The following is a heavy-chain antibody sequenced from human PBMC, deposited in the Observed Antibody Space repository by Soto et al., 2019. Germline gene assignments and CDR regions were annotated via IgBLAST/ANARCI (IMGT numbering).Heavy chain of an antibody. Sequence: EVQLVESGGGLVQPGGSLRLSCAASGFTFSNYYMHWVRQAPGKGLVWVSRISSDGTYTDYADSVRGRFNISRDNAKHIIYLLRDSVRVEDKAVYYWARKHSCDFWGGPFPWGQGTMVAVSS. V-gene: IGHV3-74*02. CDR3: ARKHSCDFWGGPFP. CDR1: GFTFSNYY. J-gene: IGHJ5*02. CDR2: ISSDGTYT. D-gene: IGHD3-3*01.